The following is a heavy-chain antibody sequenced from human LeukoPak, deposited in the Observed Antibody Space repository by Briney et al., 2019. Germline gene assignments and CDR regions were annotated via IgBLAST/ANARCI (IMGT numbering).Heavy chain of an antibody. V-gene: IGHV3-7*01. CDR2: INPDGSEQ. J-gene: IGHJ4*02. Sequence: GGSLRLSCAASGFTFNTHWMSWVRQAPGKGLEWVTNINPDGSEQHYVDSVEGRFTISRDNAKNSLFLEMNSLRAGDTAVYYCGREQNGCDWEWGQGTLVTVSS. CDR1: GFTFNTHW. CDR3: GREQNGCDWE. D-gene: IGHD5-12*01.